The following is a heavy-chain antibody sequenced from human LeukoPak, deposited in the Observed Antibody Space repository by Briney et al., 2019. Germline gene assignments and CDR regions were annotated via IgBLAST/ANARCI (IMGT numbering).Heavy chain of an antibody. CDR2: ISYDGSNK. D-gene: IGHD5-18*01. Sequence: GGSLRLSCAASGFTFSSYGMHWVRQAPGKGLEWVAVISYDGSNKYYADSVKGRFTISRDNSKNTLYLQMNSLRAEDTAVYYCAKDELRDTAMELFDYWGQGTLVTVSS. J-gene: IGHJ4*02. CDR3: AKDELRDTAMELFDY. CDR1: GFTFSSYG. V-gene: IGHV3-30*18.